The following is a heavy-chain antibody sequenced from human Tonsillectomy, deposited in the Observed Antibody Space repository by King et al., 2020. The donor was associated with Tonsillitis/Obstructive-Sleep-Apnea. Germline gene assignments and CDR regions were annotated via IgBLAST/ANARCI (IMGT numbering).Heavy chain of an antibody. CDR3: AHRKIHDSLTDY. D-gene: IGHD2-21*02. V-gene: IGHV2-5*02. CDR1: GFSLSTSGVG. CDR2: IYWDDVK. J-gene: IGHJ4*02. Sequence: TLKESGPTLVKPTQTLTLTCTFSGFSLSTSGVGVGWIRHPPGKALEWLVLIYWDDVKRYSPSLKRRPTITKDTSKNQVVLTMTNMDPVDTATYYCAHRKIHDSLTDYWGQGTLVTVSS.